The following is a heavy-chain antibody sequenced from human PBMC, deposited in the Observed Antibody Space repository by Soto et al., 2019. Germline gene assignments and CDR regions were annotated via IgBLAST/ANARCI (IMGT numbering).Heavy chain of an antibody. CDR2: INPSGGST. Sequence: QVQLVQSGAEVKKPGASVKISCKTSGYIFTSYYMHWVRQAPGQGLEWMGIINPSGGSTSYSQKLQGRVTMTSDTSTSTIYMELSSLRSEDTAVYYCARDLDALRAGYYVDYWGQGTLVTISS. D-gene: IGHD2-15*01. J-gene: IGHJ4*02. CDR1: GYIFTSYY. CDR3: ARDLDALRAGYYVDY. V-gene: IGHV1-46*01.